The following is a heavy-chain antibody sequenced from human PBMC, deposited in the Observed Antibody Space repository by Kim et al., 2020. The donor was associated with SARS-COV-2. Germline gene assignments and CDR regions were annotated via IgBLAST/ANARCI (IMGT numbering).Heavy chain of an antibody. V-gene: IGHV1-69*13. CDR3: ARGRPRGRIGGRFYYSGMDV. CDR1: GGTFSSYA. D-gene: IGHD6-6*01. J-gene: IGHJ6*02. Sequence: SVKVSCKASGGTFSSYAISWVRQAPGQGLEWMGGIIHIFGTENYAQKFQGRVTITADEYTNTAYMELSSLRSEDTAVYYCARGRPRGRIGGRFYYSGMDVWGQGTTVTVSS. CDR2: IIHIFGTE.